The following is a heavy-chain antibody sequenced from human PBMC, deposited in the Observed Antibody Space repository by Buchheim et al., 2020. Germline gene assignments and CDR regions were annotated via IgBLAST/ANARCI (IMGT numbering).Heavy chain of an antibody. CDR1: GGSISLNSYF. V-gene: IGHV4-61*02. Sequence: QVQLQESGPGLVKPSQTLSLTCSVSGGSISLNSYFWTWLRQSAGKGLEWIGRIYSGGGTNYNPSLKSRVTISLDTSRNQFSLELNSVTAADTAVYYCARDGFIGIMGATWVWGPGTL. CDR2: IYSGGGT. CDR3: ARDGFIGIMGATWV. J-gene: IGHJ4*02. D-gene: IGHD1-26*01.